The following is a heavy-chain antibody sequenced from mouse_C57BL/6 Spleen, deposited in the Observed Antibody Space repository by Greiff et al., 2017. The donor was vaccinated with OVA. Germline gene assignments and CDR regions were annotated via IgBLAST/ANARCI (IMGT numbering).Heavy chain of an antibody. CDR2: IYPGDGDT. CDR3: ARQGQLRHYAMDY. V-gene: IGHV1-80*01. Sequence: VQLQESGAELVKPGASVKISCKASGYAFSSYWMNWVKQRPGKGLEWIGQIYPGDGDTNYNGKFKGKATLTADKSSSTAYMQLSSLTSEDSAVYFCARQGQLRHYAMDYWGQGTSGTVSS. CDR1: GYAFSSYW. J-gene: IGHJ4*01. D-gene: IGHD3-2*02.